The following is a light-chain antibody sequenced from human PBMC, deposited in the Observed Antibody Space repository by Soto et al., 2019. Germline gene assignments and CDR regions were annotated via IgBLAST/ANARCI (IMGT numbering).Light chain of an antibody. CDR1: SSDVGGYNY. CDR2: DVS. V-gene: IGLV2-14*01. CDR3: SSYTSSSTGV. J-gene: IGLJ3*02. Sequence: QSALTQPASVSGSPGQSIAISCTGTSSDVGGYNYVSWYQQHPGKTPNLMIYDVSNRPSGVSNRFSGSKSGNTASLTISGLQGEDEADYYCSSYTSSSTGVFGGGTKLTVL.